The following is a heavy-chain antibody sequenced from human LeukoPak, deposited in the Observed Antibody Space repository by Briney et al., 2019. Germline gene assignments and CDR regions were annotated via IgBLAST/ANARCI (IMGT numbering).Heavy chain of an antibody. CDR3: ARGVFWSGYYTQKIYYYYYMDV. CDR2: INHSGST. J-gene: IGHJ6*03. CDR1: GGSFSGYY. V-gene: IGHV4-34*01. Sequence: SETLSLTCAVYGGSFSGYYWSWIRQPPGKGLEWIGEINHSGSTNYNPSLKSRVTISVDTSKNQFSLKLSSVTAADTAVYYCARGVFWSGYYTQKIYYYYYMDVWGKGTTVTVSS. D-gene: IGHD3-3*01.